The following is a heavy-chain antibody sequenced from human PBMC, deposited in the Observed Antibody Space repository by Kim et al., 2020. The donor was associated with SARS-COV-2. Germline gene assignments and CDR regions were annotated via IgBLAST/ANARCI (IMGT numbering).Heavy chain of an antibody. J-gene: IGHJ4*02. D-gene: IGHD6-13*01. CDR2: INHSGST. CDR1: GGSFSGYY. V-gene: IGHV4-34*01. Sequence: SETLSLTCAVYGGSFSGYYWSWIRQPPGKGLEWIGEINHSGSTNYNPSLKSRVTISVDTSKNQFSLKLSSVTTADTAVYYCARATYSSSWYGVDYWGQGTLVTVSS. CDR3: ARATYSSSWYGVDY.